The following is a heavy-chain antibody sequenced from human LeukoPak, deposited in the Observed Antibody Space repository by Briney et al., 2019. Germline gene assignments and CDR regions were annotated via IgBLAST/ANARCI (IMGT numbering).Heavy chain of an antibody. Sequence: GRSLRLSCVASGFTFSSHAMNWVRQAPGKGLEWVAVISNDGTNKYYVDSVKGRFTISRDNSKNTLHLQMNSLRTDDTAVYYCAKVGSSSLRDWFDPWGQGTLVTVSS. CDR2: ISNDGTNK. CDR3: AKVGSSSLRDWFDP. J-gene: IGHJ5*02. CDR1: GFTFSSHA. D-gene: IGHD2-2*01. V-gene: IGHV3-30*04.